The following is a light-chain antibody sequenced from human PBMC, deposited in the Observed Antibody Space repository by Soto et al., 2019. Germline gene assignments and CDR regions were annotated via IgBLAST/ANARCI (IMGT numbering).Light chain of an antibody. CDR2: RDS. J-gene: IGLJ2*01. CDR3: QVWDSTVV. Sequence: SYELTQPPSVSVSPGQTASITCSGDKLGTKYACWYQQKPGQSPVLVIYRDSNRPSGIPERFSGSNSGNTATLTISRAQAGDEADYYCQVWDSTVVFGGGTKLTVL. V-gene: IGLV3-1*01. CDR1: KLGTKY.